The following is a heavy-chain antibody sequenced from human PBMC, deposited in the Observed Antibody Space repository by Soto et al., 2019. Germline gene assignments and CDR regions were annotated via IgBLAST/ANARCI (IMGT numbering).Heavy chain of an antibody. Sequence: GASLKISWEASGYRFTTYWIGWVRQMPGKGLEWMGIIYPGDSETRSNPSFQGHVTISADKSNNTAYLQWSSLKDSDTATYYCARHLGVTVAGTRWYFDLWGRGTLVTVSS. CDR2: IYPGDSET. CDR1: GYRFTTYW. J-gene: IGHJ2*01. V-gene: IGHV5-51*01. CDR3: ARHLGVTVAGTRWYFDL. D-gene: IGHD6-19*01.